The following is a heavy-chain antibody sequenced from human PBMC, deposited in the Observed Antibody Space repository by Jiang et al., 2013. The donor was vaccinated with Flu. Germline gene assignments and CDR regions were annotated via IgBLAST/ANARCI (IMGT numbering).Heavy chain of an antibody. CDR3: AKGDLGYGGTFFEY. D-gene: IGHD4-23*01. CDR2: ISWNGGRI. J-gene: IGHJ4*02. CDR1: GFTFSSYE. V-gene: IGHV3-48*03. Sequence: VESGGGLVQPGGSLRLACAASGFTFSSYEMNWVRQAPEKGLEWVSYISWNGGRIHYADSVKGRFTISRDNAENSLYLQMNSLRAEDTAIYYCAKGDLGYGGTFFEYWGQGTLVTVSS.